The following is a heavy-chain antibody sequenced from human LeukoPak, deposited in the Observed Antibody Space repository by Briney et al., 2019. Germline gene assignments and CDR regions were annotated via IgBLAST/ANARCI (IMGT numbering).Heavy chain of an antibody. CDR2: MNPNSGNT. V-gene: IGHV1-8*01. J-gene: IGHJ5*02. Sequence: ASVKVSCKASGYTFTSYDINWVRQATGQGLEWMGWMNPNSGNTGYAQKFQGRVTMTRNTSISTAHMELSSLRSEDTAVYYCARRSRVRRFWFDPWGQGTLVTVSS. CDR1: GYTFTSYD. CDR3: ARRSRVRRFWFDP. D-gene: IGHD4-17*01.